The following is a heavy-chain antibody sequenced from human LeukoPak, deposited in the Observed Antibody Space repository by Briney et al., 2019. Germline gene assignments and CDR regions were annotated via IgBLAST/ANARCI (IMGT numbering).Heavy chain of an antibody. D-gene: IGHD1-26*01. CDR3: AREESIGSYQFLNEY. CDR1: GYTFISYG. J-gene: IGHJ4*02. Sequence: WASVKVSCKASGYTFISYGISWVRQAPGQGLEWMGWISPYNGNTKYVQKFQGRVTMTTDTSPSTAYMEVRSLRSDDTAVYYCAREESIGSYQFLNEYWGQGTLVTVSS. CDR2: ISPYNGNT. V-gene: IGHV1-18*01.